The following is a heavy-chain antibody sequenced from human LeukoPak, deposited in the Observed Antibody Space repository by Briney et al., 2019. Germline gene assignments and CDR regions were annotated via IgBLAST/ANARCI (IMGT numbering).Heavy chain of an antibody. Sequence: ASVKVSRKASGYTFTGYYMHWVRQAPGQGLEWMGWINPNSGGTNYAQKFQGRVTMTRDTSISTAYMELSRLRSDDTAVYYCATMGYSGSYGDTYWGQGTLVTVSS. CDR3: ATMGYSGSYGDTY. CDR1: GYTFTGYY. V-gene: IGHV1-2*02. CDR2: INPNSGGT. D-gene: IGHD1-26*01. J-gene: IGHJ4*02.